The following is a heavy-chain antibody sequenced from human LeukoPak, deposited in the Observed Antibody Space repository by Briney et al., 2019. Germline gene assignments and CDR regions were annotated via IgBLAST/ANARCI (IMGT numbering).Heavy chain of an antibody. CDR1: GFTFSDHW. V-gene: IGHV3-23*01. J-gene: IGHJ5*02. CDR2: ISGSGGST. Sequence: GGSLRLSCVASGFTFSDHWMSWVRQAPGKGLEWVSAISGSGGSTYYADSVKGRFTISRDNSKNTLYLQMNSLRAEDTAVYYCAKAGYSNLPYSWFDPWGQGTLVTVSS. D-gene: IGHD4-11*01. CDR3: AKAGYSNLPYSWFDP.